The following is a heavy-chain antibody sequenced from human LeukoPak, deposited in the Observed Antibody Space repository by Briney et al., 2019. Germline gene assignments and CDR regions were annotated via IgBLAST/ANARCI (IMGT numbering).Heavy chain of an antibody. CDR1: GFTFSNAW. CDR3: ARVKQQLVRLLGRDTTYYYYYYMDV. J-gene: IGHJ6*03. D-gene: IGHD6-13*01. Sequence: GGSLRLSCAASGFTFSNAWMSWVRQAPGKGLEWVANIKQDGSERSYVDSVKGRFTISRDNAKNSLFLQMNSLRAEDTAVYFCARVKQQLVRLLGRDTTYYYYYYMDVWGKGTTVTVSS. CDR2: IKQDGSER. V-gene: IGHV3-7*01.